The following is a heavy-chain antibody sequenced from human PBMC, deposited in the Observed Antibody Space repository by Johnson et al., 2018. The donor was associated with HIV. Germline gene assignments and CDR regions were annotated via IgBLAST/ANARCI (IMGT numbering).Heavy chain of an antibody. Sequence: EQLVESGGGLVQSGGSLRLSCGASGFTVSSNYMNWVRQAPGKGLEWVSVIYSGGSTYYADSVKGSFTLSRDTSKNTLYLQMNSLRVEDTAVYYRARDGESQQLPLGDAFDFWGQGTMVTVSS. CDR3: ARDGESQQLPLGDAFDF. V-gene: IGHV3-66*01. CDR2: IYSGGST. D-gene: IGHD6-13*01. CDR1: GFTVSSNY. J-gene: IGHJ3*01.